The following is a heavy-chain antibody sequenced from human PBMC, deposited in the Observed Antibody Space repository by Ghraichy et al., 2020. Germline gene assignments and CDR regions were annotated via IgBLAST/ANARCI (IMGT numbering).Heavy chain of an antibody. J-gene: IGHJ4*02. CDR2: IYDTGNT. CDR3: VRRDFDTRGSFFFDF. CDR1: GGSISHYY. D-gene: IGHD3-10*01. V-gene: IGHV4-59*01. Sequence: SETLSLTCSVSGGSISHYYWSWIRQAPGKGLEWIGYIYDTGNTKYNPSLKTRVTISADMSKNEFSLKLKSVTPADTAVYYCVRRDFDTRGSFFFDFWGRGTLVTVSS.